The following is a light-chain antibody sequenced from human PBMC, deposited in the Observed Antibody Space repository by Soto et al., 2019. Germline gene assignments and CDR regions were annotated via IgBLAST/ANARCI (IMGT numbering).Light chain of an antibody. J-gene: IGKJ4*01. Sequence: DIQMTQSPSSLSASVGDRVTITCQASQAISNYLNWYQQKPGKAPKILIYDVSVLEAGVPSRFSGGGSGTHFTLTISSLQAEDAATYYCQQFDNLPLTFGGGTKVEIK. V-gene: IGKV1-33*01. CDR1: QAISNY. CDR3: QQFDNLPLT. CDR2: DVS.